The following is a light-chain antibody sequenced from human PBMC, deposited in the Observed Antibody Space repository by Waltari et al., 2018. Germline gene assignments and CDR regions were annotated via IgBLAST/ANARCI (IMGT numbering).Light chain of an antibody. Sequence: QSALTQPRSVSGSPGQSVTISCTGTGRDGGYYNSVSWYQQHPGKAPKLVIYDVTKRPSGVPDRFSGSKSGNSASLTVSGLQAEDEADYYCGSYAGTWVFGGGTKLTVL. CDR3: GSYAGTWV. CDR2: DVT. J-gene: IGLJ3*02. V-gene: IGLV2-11*01. CDR1: GRDGGYYNS.